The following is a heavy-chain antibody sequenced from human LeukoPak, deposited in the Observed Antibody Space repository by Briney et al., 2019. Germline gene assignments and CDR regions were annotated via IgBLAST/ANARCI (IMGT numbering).Heavy chain of an antibody. CDR3: ARYFYGDYTLDP. V-gene: IGHV1-46*01. CDR2: INPSGGST. CDR1: GYTFTTYY. D-gene: IGHD4-17*01. Sequence: ASVKVSCKASGYTFTTYYMHWVRQAPGQGLEWMGIINPSGGSTSYAQKFQGRVTMTRDTSTSTVYMELSSLRSEDTAVYYCARYFYGDYTLDPWGQGTLVTVSS. J-gene: IGHJ5*02.